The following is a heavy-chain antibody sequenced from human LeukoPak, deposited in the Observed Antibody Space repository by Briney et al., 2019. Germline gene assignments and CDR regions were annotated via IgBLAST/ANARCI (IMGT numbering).Heavy chain of an antibody. CDR1: GVSLSSYN. CDR2: ISQSGSTI. V-gene: IGHV3-48*01. CDR3: ARFISSSQKYFDY. Sequence: GGSLRLSCAVSGVSLSSYNMNRVRQGPGKGLGLLSYISQSGSTIYYRDSVKGRFTISKDNGKNSVFLQMNSLRAEDTAVYYCARFISSSQKYFDYWGQGTVVTVSS. J-gene: IGHJ4*02. D-gene: IGHD6-6*01.